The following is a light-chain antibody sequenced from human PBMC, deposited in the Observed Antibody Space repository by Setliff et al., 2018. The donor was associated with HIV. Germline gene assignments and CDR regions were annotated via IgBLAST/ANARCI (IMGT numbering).Light chain of an antibody. V-gene: IGLV2-11*01. CDR2: DVT. CDR1: SSDVGSYNY. Sequence: QSALAQPRSVSGSPGQSVTISCTGTSSDVGSYNYVSWYQQHPGKAPKLMIYDVTKRPSGVPDRFSGSKSGNTASLTISGLQAEDEADYYCQSYDSSLSEYVFGTGTKV. J-gene: IGLJ1*01. CDR3: QSYDSSLSEYV.